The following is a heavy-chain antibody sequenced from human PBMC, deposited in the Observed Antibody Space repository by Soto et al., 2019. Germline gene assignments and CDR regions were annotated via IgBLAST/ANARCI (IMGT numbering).Heavy chain of an antibody. CDR3: ARGVYYDPRMDV. CDR1: GYTFTSYY. J-gene: IGHJ6*02. Sequence: GASVKVSCKASGYTFTSYYMHWVRQAPGQGLEGMVIINPSGGSTSYAQKFQGRVTMTRDTSTSTVDMQLSSLMSEDTAVYYCARGVYYDPRMDVWGQGPTVTVS. CDR2: INPSGGST. D-gene: IGHD3-3*01. V-gene: IGHV1-46*01.